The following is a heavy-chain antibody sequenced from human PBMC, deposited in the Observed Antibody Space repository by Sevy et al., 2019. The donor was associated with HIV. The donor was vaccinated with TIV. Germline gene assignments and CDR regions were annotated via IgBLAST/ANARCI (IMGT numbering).Heavy chain of an antibody. CDR1: GGSISSGSYY. J-gene: IGHJ4*02. CDR3: ARDAGGSYFDY. Sequence: SETLSLTCTVSGGSISSGSYYWSWIRQPAGKGLEWIGRIYTSGSTNYNPSLKSRVTISVDTSKNQFSLKLSSVTAADTAVYYCARDAGGSYFDYWGQGTLVTVSS. CDR2: IYTSGST. D-gene: IGHD3-16*01. V-gene: IGHV4-61*02.